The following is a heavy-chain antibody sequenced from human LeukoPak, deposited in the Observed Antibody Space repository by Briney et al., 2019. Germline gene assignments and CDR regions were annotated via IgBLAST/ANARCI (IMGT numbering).Heavy chain of an antibody. Sequence: GTLRLSCAASGISFGSYWVTWVRQAPGKGLEWVANIGQDGTETVYVGSVKGRFTISRDNARKLLFLQMNSLRADGTAVYYCAIPSSYDGSRYYHAYWGQGTLVSVSS. CDR1: GISFGSYW. CDR3: AIPSSYDGSRYYHAY. V-gene: IGHV3-7*01. CDR2: IGQDGTET. D-gene: IGHD3-22*01. J-gene: IGHJ4*02.